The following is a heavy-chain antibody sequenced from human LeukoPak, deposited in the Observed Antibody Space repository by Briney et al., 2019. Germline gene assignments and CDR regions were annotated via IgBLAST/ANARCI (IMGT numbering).Heavy chain of an antibody. V-gene: IGHV3-30-3*01. CDR3: ARDRHHTTMGGDYYYYYGMDV. J-gene: IGHJ6*02. Sequence: GGSLRLSCAASGFTFSSYAMHWVRQAPGKGLEWVAVISYDGSNKYYADSVEGRFTISRDNSKNTLYLQMNSLRAEDTAVYYCARDRHHTTMGGDYYYYYGMDVWGQGTTVTVSS. CDR2: ISYDGSNK. D-gene: IGHD5-18*01. CDR1: GFTFSSYA.